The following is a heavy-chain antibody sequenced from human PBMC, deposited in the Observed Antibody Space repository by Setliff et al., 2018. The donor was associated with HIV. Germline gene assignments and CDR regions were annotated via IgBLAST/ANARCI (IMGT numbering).Heavy chain of an antibody. CDR3: ARESGVPGYYYYYYMDV. V-gene: IGHV1-46*01. CDR2: INPSGGRT. Sequence: GASVKVSCKASGYTFTSYYMHWVRQAPGQGLEWMGIINPSGGRTQYAQKFQGRVTMTRDTSTSTAYMELNSLSSEDTAVYYCARESGVPGYYYYYYMDVWGKGTTVTVSS. CDR1: GYTFTSYY. D-gene: IGHD3-3*01. J-gene: IGHJ6*03.